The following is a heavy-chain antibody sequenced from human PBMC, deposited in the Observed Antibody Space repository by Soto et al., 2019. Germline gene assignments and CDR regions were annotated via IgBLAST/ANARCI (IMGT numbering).Heavy chain of an antibody. D-gene: IGHD3-3*01. Sequence: QVQLVESGGGVVQPGRSLRLSCAASGFTFSSYGMHWVRQAPGKGLEWVAVISYDGSNKYYADSVKGRFTISRDNSKNTLYLQMNSLRAEDTAVYYCAKEVLEAWSFWSGYYTWRDPNWFDPWGQGTLVTVSS. CDR2: ISYDGSNK. V-gene: IGHV3-30*18. CDR3: AKEVLEAWSFWSGYYTWRDPNWFDP. J-gene: IGHJ5*02. CDR1: GFTFSSYG.